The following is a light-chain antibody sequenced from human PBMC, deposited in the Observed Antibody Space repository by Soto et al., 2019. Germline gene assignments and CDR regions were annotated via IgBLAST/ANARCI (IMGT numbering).Light chain of an antibody. J-gene: IGKJ4*01. CDR3: QQYNKWTQLT. CDR1: QSVSSK. V-gene: IGKV3D-15*01. CDR2: GAS. Sequence: EIVMTQSPATLSVSPGERATLSCRAIQSVSSKLAWYQQKPGQAPRLLIYGASIRATVIPARFSGSGSGTEFTLTISSLQSEDFAIYYCQQYNKWTQLTFGGETKVEIK.